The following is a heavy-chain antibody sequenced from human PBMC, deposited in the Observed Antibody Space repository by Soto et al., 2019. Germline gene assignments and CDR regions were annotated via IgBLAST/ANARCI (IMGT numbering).Heavy chain of an antibody. CDR1: GYTFTSYG. CDR2: ISAYNYNT. V-gene: IGHV1-18*01. D-gene: IGHD2-15*01. Sequence: QVQLVQSGAEVKKPGASVKVSCTASGYTFTSYGLSWVRQAPGQGLEWMGRISAYNYNTNYAQKLQGRVTMTTDTSTSTAYMELRSLRSDDTAVYSWARVVGALGHWFDPWGQGTLVPFSS. J-gene: IGHJ5*02. CDR3: ARVVGALGHWFDP.